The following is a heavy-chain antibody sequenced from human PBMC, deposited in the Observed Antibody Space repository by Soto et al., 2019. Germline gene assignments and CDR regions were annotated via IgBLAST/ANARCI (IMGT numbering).Heavy chain of an antibody. Sequence: ASVKVSCKASGYIFISYYMHWVRQAPGQGLEWMGMINPNGGGTTYAQTFQGRVTMTRDTSTSTVYMELSSLRSEDTAVYYCAREDHSSGWSWGQGTLVTVSS. CDR3: AREDHSSGWS. J-gene: IGHJ5*02. CDR1: GYIFISYY. D-gene: IGHD6-19*01. CDR2: INPNGGGT. V-gene: IGHV1-46*01.